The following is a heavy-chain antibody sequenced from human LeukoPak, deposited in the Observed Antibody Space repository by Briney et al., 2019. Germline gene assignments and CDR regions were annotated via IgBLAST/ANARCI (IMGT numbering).Heavy chain of an antibody. D-gene: IGHD6-13*01. CDR1: GFTFTSSA. Sequence: ASVKVSCKASGFTFTSSAVQWVRQARGQRLEWIGWIVVGSGNTNYAQKFQERVTITRDMSTSTAYMELSSLRSEDTAVYYCAHLTPSKIAAAGNYYYYYMDVWGKGTTVTVSS. CDR2: IVVGSGNT. V-gene: IGHV1-58*01. CDR3: AHLTPSKIAAAGNYYYYYMDV. J-gene: IGHJ6*03.